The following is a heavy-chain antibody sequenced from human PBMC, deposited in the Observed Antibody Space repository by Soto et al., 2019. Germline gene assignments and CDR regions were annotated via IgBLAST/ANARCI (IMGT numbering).Heavy chain of an antibody. CDR1: GGTFSSYT. CDR3: ARGFRITIFGVVIISPWFDP. D-gene: IGHD3-3*01. Sequence: SVKVSCKASGGTFSSYTISWVRQAPGQGLEWMGGIIPIFGTANYAQKFQGRVTITADESTSTAYMELSSLRSEDTAVYYCARGFRITIFGVVIISPWFDPWGQGTLVTVSS. V-gene: IGHV1-69*13. J-gene: IGHJ5*02. CDR2: IIPIFGTA.